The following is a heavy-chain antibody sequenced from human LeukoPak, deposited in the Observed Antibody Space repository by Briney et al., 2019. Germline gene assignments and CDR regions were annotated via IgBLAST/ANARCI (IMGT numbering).Heavy chain of an antibody. CDR1: GFSFSLYE. CDR2: ISGSGSVQ. J-gene: IGHJ4*01. V-gene: IGHV3-48*03. D-gene: IGHD3-10*01. CDR3: ARENRFGELYPQPLDY. Sequence: GGSLRLSCAASGFSFSLYEMNWVRQAPGRGLEWVSYISGSGSVQSYTDSVKGRFTISRGDSKDPLYLQMNRLRAEDTAVYYCARENRFGELYPQPLDYWGHGTLVTVSS.